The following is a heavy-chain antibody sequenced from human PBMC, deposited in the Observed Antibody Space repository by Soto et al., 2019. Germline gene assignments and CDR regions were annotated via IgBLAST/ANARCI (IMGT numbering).Heavy chain of an antibody. CDR2: FSGSGGST. CDR3: AKDIYYDSSGYQPGAFDI. D-gene: IGHD3-22*01. V-gene: IGHV3-23*01. J-gene: IGHJ3*02. Sequence: EVQLLESGGGLVQPGGSLRLSCAASGFTFSSYAMSRVRQAPGKGLLQWVSGFSGSGGSTYYTDSVKGRFTISRDNSKNTLYLQMNSLRAEDTAVYYCAKDIYYDSSGYQPGAFDIWGQGTMVTVSS. CDR1: GFTFSSYA.